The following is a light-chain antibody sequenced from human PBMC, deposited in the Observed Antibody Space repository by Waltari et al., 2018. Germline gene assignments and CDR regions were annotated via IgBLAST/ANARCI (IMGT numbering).Light chain of an antibody. V-gene: IGLV3-19*01. J-gene: IGLJ2*01. CDR1: SLRNNY. CDR2: AKN. Sequence: SSELTQDPAVSVALGQTVRITCQGASLRNNYASWYQQKTGQAPLLVNLAKNSRPSGIPSRFSGSTSGSTASLTITGAQAEDEADYYCNSRDSSGDHVVFGGGTKLTVL. CDR3: NSRDSSGDHVV.